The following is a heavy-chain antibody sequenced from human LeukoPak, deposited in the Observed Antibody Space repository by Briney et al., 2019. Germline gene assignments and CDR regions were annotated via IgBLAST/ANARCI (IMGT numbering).Heavy chain of an antibody. V-gene: IGHV1-8*01. Sequence: ASVKVSCKASGYTFTSYDINWVRKAPGQGLEWVGWMNPNSGNTGYAQKFQGRVTMTRNTSISTAYMELSSLRSEDTAVYYCARPAPYCSGGSCYRRWFDPWGQGTLVTVSS. D-gene: IGHD2-15*01. CDR1: GYTFTSYD. J-gene: IGHJ5*02. CDR3: ARPAPYCSGGSCYRRWFDP. CDR2: MNPNSGNT.